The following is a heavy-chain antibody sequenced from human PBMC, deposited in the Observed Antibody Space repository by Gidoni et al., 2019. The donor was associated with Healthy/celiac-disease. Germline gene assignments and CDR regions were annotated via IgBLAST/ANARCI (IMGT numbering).Heavy chain of an antibody. Sequence: EVQLLESGGGLLQPGGSLRLSCAASGFTFSSYAMSWVRQAPGKGLGGVSAISGSSGSTYYADSVKGRFTISRDNSKNTLYLQMNSLRAEDTAVYYCAKAGGQSPLHYFDYWGQGTLVTVSS. CDR2: ISGSSGST. CDR3: AKAGGQSPLHYFDY. D-gene: IGHD2-15*01. CDR1: GFTFSSYA. J-gene: IGHJ4*02. V-gene: IGHV3-23*01.